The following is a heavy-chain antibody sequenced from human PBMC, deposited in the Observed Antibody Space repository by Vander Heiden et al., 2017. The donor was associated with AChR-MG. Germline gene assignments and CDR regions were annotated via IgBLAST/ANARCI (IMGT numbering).Heavy chain of an antibody. CDR2: ISAYNGNT. CDR1: GHTFTSYR. D-gene: IGHD3-10*01. CDR3: ARDERFGELLDTLGGWFDP. V-gene: IGHV1-18*01. Sequence: QFQLLQSGAEVKKPAASAKVPCKASGHTFTSYRISWVRQAAGQGLEWMGWISAYNGNTNYSQKLQGRVTMTTDTSTSTAYMELRSLRSDDTAVYYCARDERFGELLDTLGGWFDPWGQGTLVTVSS. J-gene: IGHJ5*02.